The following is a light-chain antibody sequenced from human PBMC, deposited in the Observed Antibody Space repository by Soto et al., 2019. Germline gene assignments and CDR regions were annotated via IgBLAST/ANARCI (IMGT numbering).Light chain of an antibody. CDR2: DTS. J-gene: IGLJ1*01. CDR3: LVSYSAARRGV. Sequence: QAVVTQEPSLTVSPGGTVTLTCGSSTGAVTSGHYPYWFQQKPGQAPRTLIYDTSNKHSWTPARFSGSLLGGKAALTLSGAQPEDEAEYYCLVSYSAARRGVFGTGTKLTVL. CDR1: TGAVTSGHY. V-gene: IGLV7-46*01.